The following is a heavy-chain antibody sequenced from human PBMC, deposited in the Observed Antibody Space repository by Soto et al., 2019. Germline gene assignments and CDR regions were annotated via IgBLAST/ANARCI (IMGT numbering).Heavy chain of an antibody. D-gene: IGHD3-22*01. V-gene: IGHV3-64D*06. Sequence: GGSLRLSCLASRFTFSSYAMHWVRQAPGKGLEYVSTISNNGDSTYYADSVKGRFTISRDNSKNTLYLQMSSLRTEDTAVYYCVKYHYDSSGYYGLNAFDIWGQGTMVTVSS. CDR2: ISNNGDST. J-gene: IGHJ3*02. CDR1: RFTFSSYA. CDR3: VKYHYDSSGYYGLNAFDI.